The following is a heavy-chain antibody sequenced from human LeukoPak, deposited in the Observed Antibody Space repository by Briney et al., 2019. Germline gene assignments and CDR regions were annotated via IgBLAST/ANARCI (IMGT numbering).Heavy chain of an antibody. Sequence: GGSLRLSCAASGFTFSSYAMTWVRQAPGKGLEWVSIISGSGAITYYVDSVKGRFTISRDNSKNTLFLQMNSLRGDDTAIYYCAKASWEGVTTTYFDYWGQGTLVPVSS. D-gene: IGHD1-26*01. CDR3: AKASWEGVTTTYFDY. CDR1: GFTFSSYA. CDR2: ISGSGAIT. J-gene: IGHJ4*02. V-gene: IGHV3-23*01.